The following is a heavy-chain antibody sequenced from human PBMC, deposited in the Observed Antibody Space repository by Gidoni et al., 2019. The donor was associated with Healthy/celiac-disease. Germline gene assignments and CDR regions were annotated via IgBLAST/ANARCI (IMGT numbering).Heavy chain of an antibody. Sequence: EVQLVESGGGLVQPGGSLRLSCAASGFTFSSYEMNWVRQAPGKGLEWVSYISSSGSTIYYADSVKGRFTISRYNAKNSLYLQMNSLRAEDTAVYYCARGGNWNYLIVGAFDIWGQGTMVTVSS. V-gene: IGHV3-48*03. CDR2: ISSSGSTI. CDR3: ARGGNWNYLIVGAFDI. CDR1: GFTFSSYE. J-gene: IGHJ3*02. D-gene: IGHD1-7*01.